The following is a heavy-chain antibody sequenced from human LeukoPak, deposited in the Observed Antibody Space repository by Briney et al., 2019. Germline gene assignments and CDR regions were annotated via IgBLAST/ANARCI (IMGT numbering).Heavy chain of an antibody. CDR2: ISGSDGST. CDR1: GFTFSSYS. D-gene: IGHD2-15*01. J-gene: IGHJ5*02. Sequence: GGSLRLSCAASGFTFSSYSMNWVRQAPGKGLEWVSGISGSDGSTYYADSVKGRFTISRDYSKNTLYVQMNSLRAEDTAVYYCAKARGFCSGGSCYNPFDPWGQGTLVTVSS. CDR3: AKARGFCSGGSCYNPFDP. V-gene: IGHV3-23*01.